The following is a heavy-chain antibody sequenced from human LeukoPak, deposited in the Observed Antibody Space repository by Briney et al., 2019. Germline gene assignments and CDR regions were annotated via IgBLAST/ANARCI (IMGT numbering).Heavy chain of an antibody. V-gene: IGHV4-59*01. Sequence: SETLSLTCTVSGGSISTYYWTSIRQPPGKGLEWIGYIYYSGSTNYNPSLKSRVTISVDTSKNQFSLKLSSVTAADTAVYFCARGKFYYGTTGYDYYFDYWGQGTLVTVSS. D-gene: IGHD3-22*01. CDR2: IYYSGST. CDR1: GGSISTYY. J-gene: IGHJ4*02. CDR3: ARGKFYYGTTGYDYYFDY.